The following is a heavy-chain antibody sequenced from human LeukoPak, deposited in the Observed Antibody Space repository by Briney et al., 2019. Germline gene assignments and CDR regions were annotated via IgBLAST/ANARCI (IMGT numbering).Heavy chain of an antibody. CDR2: ISSRGSTI. D-gene: IGHD3-22*01. V-gene: IGHV3-11*04. CDR3: ARVGYYDSSGYRAFDI. J-gene: IGHJ3*02. CDR1: GFTFSDYY. Sequence: MTGGSLRLSCAASGFTFSDYYVSWIRQAPGKGLEWVSYISSRGSTIYYADSVKGRFTISRDNAKNSLYLQMNSLRAEDTAVYYCARVGYYDSSGYRAFDIWGQGTMVTVSS.